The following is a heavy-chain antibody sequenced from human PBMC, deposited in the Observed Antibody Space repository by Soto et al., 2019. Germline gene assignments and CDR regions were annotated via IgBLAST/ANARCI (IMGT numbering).Heavy chain of an antibody. CDR3: ARDLSSGHAS. CDR1: GGTFGGYG. J-gene: IGHJ5*02. V-gene: IGHV3-21*01. Sequence: GSMRVWWRAAGGTFGGYGVNWVSKATGKGLEWVSSISSGSSYIYYADSVKGRFAISRDNARNSLYLQMNSLRAEDTAAYYCARDLSSGHASWGQGTLVTVSS. CDR2: ISSGSSYI. D-gene: IGHD6-25*01.